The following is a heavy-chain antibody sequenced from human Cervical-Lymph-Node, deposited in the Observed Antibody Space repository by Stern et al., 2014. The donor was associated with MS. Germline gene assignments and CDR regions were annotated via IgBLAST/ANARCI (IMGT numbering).Heavy chain of an antibody. V-gene: IGHV3-20*01. CDR1: GFTFDDYG. D-gene: IGHD3-22*01. CDR2: INWKGGST. CDR3: ARDLHPRDSSGFYYT. Sequence: EEQLVESGGSMERPGGSLRLSCAVSGFTFDDYGMSWVRQAPGKGLEWVSGINWKGGSTGYADSVKGRFTMSRDNAKNFLYLQMNSLRADDTALYHCARDLHPRDSSGFYYTWGRGTLVTVSS. J-gene: IGHJ5*02.